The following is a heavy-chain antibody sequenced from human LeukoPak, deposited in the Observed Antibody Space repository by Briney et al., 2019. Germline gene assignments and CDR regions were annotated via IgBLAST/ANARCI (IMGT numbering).Heavy chain of an antibody. D-gene: IGHD3-16*02. CDR3: ARVRTGSYRVEY. CDR2: INQDGSEK. Sequence: PGESLRLSCAASGFTLSSYWMNWVRQAPGKGLEWVANINQDGSEKYYVDSVKGRFTISRDNAKNSLYLQMNSLRAEDTGVYYCARVRTGSYRVEYWGQGTLLIVSS. V-gene: IGHV3-7*01. J-gene: IGHJ4*02. CDR1: GFTLSSYW.